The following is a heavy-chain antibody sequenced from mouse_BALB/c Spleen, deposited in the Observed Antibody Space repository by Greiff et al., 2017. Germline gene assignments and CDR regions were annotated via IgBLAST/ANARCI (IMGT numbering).Heavy chain of an antibody. CDR2: IDPSNSET. Sequence: QVQLQQSGPELVRPGASVKMSCKASGYTFTSYWMHWVKQRPGQGLEWIGMIDPSNSETRLNQKFKDKATLNVDKSSNTAYMQLSSLTSEDSAVYYCARSRATMITTGAMDYGGQGTSVTVSS. J-gene: IGHJ4*01. CDR1: GYTFTSYW. V-gene: IGHV1S127*01. CDR3: ARSRATMITTGAMDY. D-gene: IGHD2-4*01.